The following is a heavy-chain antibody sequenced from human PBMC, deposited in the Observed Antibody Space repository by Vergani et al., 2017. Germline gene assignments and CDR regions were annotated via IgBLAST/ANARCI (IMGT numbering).Heavy chain of an antibody. V-gene: IGHV3-15*02. Sequence: VYVVESGGTLVKPGESLRLSCAASGFTFTSAWMSWVRQAPGKGLEWVGRIRNDGTTEYPAPVKGRFAISRDDSKNTVFLQMNSLKTDDTAVYYCTRDRLDDSYAYFNYWGQGTLVTVSP. CDR3: TRDRLDDSYAYFNY. CDR1: GFTFTSAW. J-gene: IGHJ4*02. D-gene: IGHD3-16*01. CDR2: IRNDGTT.